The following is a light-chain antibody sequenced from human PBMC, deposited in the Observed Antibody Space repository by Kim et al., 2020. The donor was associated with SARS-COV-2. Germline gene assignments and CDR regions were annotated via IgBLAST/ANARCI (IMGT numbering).Light chain of an antibody. CDR1: SGDVGSYNR. CDR2: EVS. CDR3: SSYTSSNTVV. Sequence: GQSVPTSCTGTSGDVGSYNRVSWYQQPPGTAPKVMIYEVSNRPSGVPDRFSGSKSGNTASLTISGLQAEDEADYYCSSYTSSNTVVFGGGTQLTVL. V-gene: IGLV2-18*02. J-gene: IGLJ2*01.